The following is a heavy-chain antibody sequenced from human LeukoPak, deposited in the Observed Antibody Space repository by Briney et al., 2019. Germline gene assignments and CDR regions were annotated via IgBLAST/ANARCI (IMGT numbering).Heavy chain of an antibody. CDR3: ARNHVPTGLRDV. V-gene: IGHV1-8*01. CDR1: GYTFTRFV. J-gene: IGHJ6*04. D-gene: IGHD4-11*01. Sequence: ASVKVSCTASGYTFTRFVINWVRQATGQRPEWMGWRNPNSGNTGYAQKFQGRVTMNRDTSINTAYMELISLGSEDTAVYNCARNHVPTGLRDVWGTGTPVIVSS. CDR2: RNPNSGNT.